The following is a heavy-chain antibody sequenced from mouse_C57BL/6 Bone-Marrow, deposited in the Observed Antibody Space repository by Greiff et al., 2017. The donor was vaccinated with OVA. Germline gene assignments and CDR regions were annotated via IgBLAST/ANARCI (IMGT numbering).Heavy chain of an antibody. D-gene: IGHD2-2*01. V-gene: IGHV5-17*01. J-gene: IGHJ4*01. CDR1: GFTFSDYG. CDR2: ISSGSSTI. CDR3: ARRLLWLRAYYYAMDY. Sequence: EVHLVESGGGLVKPGGSLKLSCAASGFTFSDYGMHWVRQAPEKGLEWVAYISSGSSTINYADTVKGRFSISRDNAKNTLFLQMTSLRSDDTAMDYCARRLLWLRAYYYAMDYWGQGTSVTVSS.